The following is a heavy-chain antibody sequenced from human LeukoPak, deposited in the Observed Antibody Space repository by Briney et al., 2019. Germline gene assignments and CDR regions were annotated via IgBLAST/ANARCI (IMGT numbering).Heavy chain of an antibody. Sequence: PGGSLRLSCAASGFTFSNYAMTWVRQAPGKGLEWVALISSDASNKYYTDSVKGRFTISRDNSKNTVNLQMDSLRPEDTAVYYCAKDGPPTVTRGSFDYWGQGTLVTVSS. D-gene: IGHD3-10*01. CDR1: GFTFSNYA. V-gene: IGHV3-30*18. CDR2: ISSDASNK. CDR3: AKDGPPTVTRGSFDY. J-gene: IGHJ4*02.